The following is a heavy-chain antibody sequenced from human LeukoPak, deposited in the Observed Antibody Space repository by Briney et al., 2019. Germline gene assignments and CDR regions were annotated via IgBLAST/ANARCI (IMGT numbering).Heavy chain of an antibody. Sequence: ASVKVSSKASGGTFSSYAISWVRQAPGQGLKWMGRIIPILGIANYAQKFQGRVTITADKSTSTAYMELSSLRSEDTAVYYCARDRDNWNDGDAFDIWGQGTMVTVSS. J-gene: IGHJ3*02. CDR1: GGTFSSYA. CDR3: ARDRDNWNDGDAFDI. CDR2: IIPILGIA. V-gene: IGHV1-69*04. D-gene: IGHD1-1*01.